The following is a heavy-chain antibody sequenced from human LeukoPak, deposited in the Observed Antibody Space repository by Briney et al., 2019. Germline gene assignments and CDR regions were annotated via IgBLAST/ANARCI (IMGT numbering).Heavy chain of an antibody. J-gene: IGHJ6*03. CDR1: GFTFSGSV. CDR2: ISSSSSTI. Sequence: GGSLRFSGAASGFTFSGSVMHWVRQASGKGLEWVSYISSSSSTIYYADSVKGRFTISRDNAKNSLYLQMNSLRAEDTAVYYCAREWWIAARRVYHYYYMDVWGKGTTVTVSS. V-gene: IGHV3-48*01. D-gene: IGHD6-6*01. CDR3: AREWWIAARRVYHYYYMDV.